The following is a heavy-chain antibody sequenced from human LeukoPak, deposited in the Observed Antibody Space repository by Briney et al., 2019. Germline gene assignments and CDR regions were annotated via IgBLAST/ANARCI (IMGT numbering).Heavy chain of an antibody. V-gene: IGHV4-4*02. CDR3: AREPKDSSSWYYFDY. CDR1: GGSISSSNW. CDR2: IYHSGST. D-gene: IGHD6-13*01. Sequence: PSGTLSLTCAVSGGSISSSNWWSWVRQPPGKGLGWIGEIYHSGSTNYNPSLKSRVTISVDKSKNQFSLKLSSVTAADTAVYYCAREPKDSSSWYYFDYWGQGTLVTVSS. J-gene: IGHJ4*02.